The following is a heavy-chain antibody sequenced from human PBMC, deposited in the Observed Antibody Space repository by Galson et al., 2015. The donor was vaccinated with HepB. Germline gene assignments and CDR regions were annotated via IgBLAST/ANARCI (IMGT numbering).Heavy chain of an antibody. CDR3: AKTVDTAMVSYFDY. CDR1: GFTFSSYG. J-gene: IGHJ4*02. V-gene: IGHV3-30*18. CDR2: ISYDGSNK. Sequence: SLRLSCAASGFTFSSYGMHWVRQAPGKGLEWVAVISYDGSNKYYADSVKSRFTISRDNSKNTLYLQMNSLRAEDTAVYYCAKTVDTAMVSYFDYWGQGTLVTVSS. D-gene: IGHD5-18*01.